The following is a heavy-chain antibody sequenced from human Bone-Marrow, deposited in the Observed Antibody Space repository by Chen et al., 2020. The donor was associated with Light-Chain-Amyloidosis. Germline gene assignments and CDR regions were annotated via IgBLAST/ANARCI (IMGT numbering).Heavy chain of an antibody. CDR1: GGSISSSSYY. CDR2: IYYSGST. D-gene: IGHD2-2*01. Sequence: QLQLQESGPGLVKPSETLSLTCTVSGGSISSSSYYWGWIRQPPGKGLEWIGSIYYSGSTYYKPSLKGRVTISVDTDKNPFSLKLSSVTAADTAVYYCAGNSGYHPKDAFDIWGQGTMVTVSS. J-gene: IGHJ3*02. CDR3: AGNSGYHPKDAFDI. V-gene: IGHV4-39*01.